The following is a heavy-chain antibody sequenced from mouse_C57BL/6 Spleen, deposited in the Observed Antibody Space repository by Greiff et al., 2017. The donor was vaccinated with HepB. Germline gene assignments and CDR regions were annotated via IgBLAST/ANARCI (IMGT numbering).Heavy chain of an antibody. CDR1: GYAFSSSC. Sequence: VQLQQSGPELVKPGASVKFSCKASGYAFSSSCMNWVKQRPGQGLEWIGRIYPGDGDTNYNGKFKGKATLTADKSSSTAYMQLSSLTSEDAAVYFWERACLYDYNDGFDYWGQGTTLTVSS. D-gene: IGHD2-4*01. CDR2: IYPGDGDT. V-gene: IGHV1-82*01. CDR3: ERACLYDYNDGFDY. J-gene: IGHJ2*01.